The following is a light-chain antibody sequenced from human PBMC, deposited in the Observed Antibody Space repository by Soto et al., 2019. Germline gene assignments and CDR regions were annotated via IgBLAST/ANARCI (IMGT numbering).Light chain of an antibody. CDR2: GVS. CDR1: QNISRW. J-gene: IGKJ1*01. V-gene: IGKV1-5*01. CDR3: LQYKSYAGT. Sequence: DIQMTQSPSTLSASVGDRVIITCRASQNISRWLAWYQQKPGKAPKLLISGVSSLKSGVPSRFSGSGSGTEFTLTISSLQPDDIATFYCLQYKSYAGTFGQGTKVDIK.